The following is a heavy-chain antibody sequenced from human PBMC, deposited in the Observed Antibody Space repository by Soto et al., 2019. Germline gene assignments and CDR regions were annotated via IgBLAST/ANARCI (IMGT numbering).Heavy chain of an antibody. CDR3: ARDLEAARRGYNWFDP. D-gene: IGHD6-6*01. J-gene: IGHJ5*02. Sequence: ASLKVSCKASGGTFSSYAISWVRQAPGQGLEWMGGIIPIFGTANYAQKFQGRVTITADESTSTAYMELSSLRSEDTAVYYCARDLEAARRGYNWFDPWGQGTLVTVSS. CDR2: IIPIFGTA. V-gene: IGHV1-69*13. CDR1: GGTFSSYA.